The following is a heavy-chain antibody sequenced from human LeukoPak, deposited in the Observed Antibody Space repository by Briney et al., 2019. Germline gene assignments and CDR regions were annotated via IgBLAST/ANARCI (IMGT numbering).Heavy chain of an antibody. J-gene: IGHJ6*04. Sequence: GGSLRLSCTASGFTLSNFWMNWVRQAPGKGLEWVANIRPDGSAKHYADSVRGRFTISRDNAKNSLYLQMNSLRVEDTAVYYCARDGSSGRGYYYYYGMDVWGEGTTVTVSS. CDR2: IRPDGSAK. D-gene: IGHD1-26*01. CDR1: GFTLSNFW. CDR3: ARDGSSGRGYYYYYGMDV. V-gene: IGHV3-7*03.